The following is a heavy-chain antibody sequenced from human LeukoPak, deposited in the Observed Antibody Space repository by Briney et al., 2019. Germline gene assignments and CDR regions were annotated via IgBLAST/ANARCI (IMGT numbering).Heavy chain of an antibody. V-gene: IGHV3-53*01. Sequence: GGSLRLSCAASGFTVSSNYMSWVRQAPGKGLEWVSVIYSGGSTYYADSVKGRFTISRDNSKNTLYLQMNSLGAGDTAVYYCARDIGVVGPDLDYWGQGTLVTVSS. CDR3: ARDIGVVGPDLDY. CDR2: IYSGGST. J-gene: IGHJ4*02. CDR1: GFTVSSNY. D-gene: IGHD2-2*01.